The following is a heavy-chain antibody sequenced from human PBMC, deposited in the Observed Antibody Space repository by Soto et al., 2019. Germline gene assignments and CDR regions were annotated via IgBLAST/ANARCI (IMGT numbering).Heavy chain of an antibody. CDR3: ASRDPGTSVDY. J-gene: IGHJ4*02. CDR2: IYRTGSA. CDR1: GGSFTSNNW. V-gene: IGHV4-4*02. Sequence: SETLSLTCAVSGGSFTSNNWWTWVRQPPGQGLEWIGEIYRTGSANYNPSLKSRVTISLDKSENQFSLKVTSLTAADTAVYYCASRDPGTSVDYWGQGTLVTVS. D-gene: IGHD1-7*01.